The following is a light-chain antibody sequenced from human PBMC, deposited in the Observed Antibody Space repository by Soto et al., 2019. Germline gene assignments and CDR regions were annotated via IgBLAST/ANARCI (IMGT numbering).Light chain of an antibody. J-gene: IGKJ5*01. CDR1: QSVSSN. CDR2: GAS. Sequence: IVRTPSQSTLNVSPGGRATLPCRASQSVSSNLAWYQQKPGQAPRLLIYGASSRATGIPDRFSGSGSGTDFTLTISRLEPEDFAVYYCQQYGSSPAFGQGTRLEI. V-gene: IGKV3-20*01. CDR3: QQYGSSPA.